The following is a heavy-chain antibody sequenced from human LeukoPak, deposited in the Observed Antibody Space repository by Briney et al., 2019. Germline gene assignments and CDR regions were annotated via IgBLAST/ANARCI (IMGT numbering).Heavy chain of an antibody. J-gene: IGHJ5*02. D-gene: IGHD3-3*01. CDR2: IIPIFGTA. CDR1: GGTFSSYA. CDR3: ARDSSAYYDFWSGYPRRAGFDP. Sequence: SVKVSCKASGGTFSSYAISWVRQAPGQGLEWMGGIIPIFGTANYAQKFQGRVTITTDESTSTAYMELSSLRSEDTAVYYCARDSSAYYDFWSGYPRRAGFDPWGQGTLVTVSS. V-gene: IGHV1-69*05.